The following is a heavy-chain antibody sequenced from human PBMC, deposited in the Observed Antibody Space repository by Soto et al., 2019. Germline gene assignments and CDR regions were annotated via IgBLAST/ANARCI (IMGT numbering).Heavy chain of an antibody. Sequence: SVKVSCKASGGTFSSYTISWVRQAPGQGLEWMGRTIPILGIANYAQKFQGRVTITADKSTSTAYMELSSLRSEDTAVYYCANWGATAAAAGHPPRFDPWGQGTLVTVAS. D-gene: IGHD6-13*01. CDR1: GGTFSSYT. V-gene: IGHV1-69*02. J-gene: IGHJ5*02. CDR3: ANWGATAAAAGHPPRFDP. CDR2: TIPILGIA.